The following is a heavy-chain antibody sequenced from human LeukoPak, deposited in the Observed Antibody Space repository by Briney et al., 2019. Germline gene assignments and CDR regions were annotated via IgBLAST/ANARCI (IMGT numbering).Heavy chain of an antibody. CDR2: INPNSGGT. D-gene: IGHD6-19*01. CDR1: GYTFTGYY. CDR3: ARDQYSSGHDY. Sequence: GAXXKVSCKASGYTFTGYYMHWVRQAPGQGLEWMGWINPNSGGTNYAQKFQGRVTMTRDTSISTAYMELSRLRSDDTAVYYCARDQYSSGHDYWGQGTLVTVSS. V-gene: IGHV1-2*02. J-gene: IGHJ4*02.